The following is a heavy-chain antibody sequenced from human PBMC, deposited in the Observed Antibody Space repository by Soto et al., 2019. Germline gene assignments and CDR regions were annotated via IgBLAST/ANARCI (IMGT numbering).Heavy chain of an antibody. J-gene: IGHJ4*02. CDR3: ARERGTVAERTNYFDC. V-gene: IGHV1-69*01. Sequence: QVQLVQSGAEVKNPGSSVKVSCKTSGGNFSSYAISWVRRAPGQGLEWMGGIIPLLGAIKYAQKFQDRLTISADESTSTAYMELSRLRSEDTADYYCARERGTVAERTNYFDCWGQGTLVTVSS. CDR2: IIPLLGAI. CDR1: GGNFSSYA. D-gene: IGHD6-19*01.